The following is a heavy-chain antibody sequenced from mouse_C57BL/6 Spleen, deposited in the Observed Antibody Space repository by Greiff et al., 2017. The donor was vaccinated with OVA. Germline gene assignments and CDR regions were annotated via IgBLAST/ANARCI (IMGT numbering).Heavy chain of an antibody. CDR2: IHPNSGST. D-gene: IGHD2-3*01. J-gene: IGHJ4*01. Sequence: QVQLQQPGAELVKPGASVKLSCKASGYTFTSYWMHWVKQRPGQGLEWIGMIHPNSGSTNYNEKFKSKATLTVDKSSSTAYMQLSSLTSEDSAVYYCARCEDGYYYAMDYWGQGTSVTVSS. V-gene: IGHV1-64*01. CDR1: GYTFTSYW. CDR3: ARCEDGYYYAMDY.